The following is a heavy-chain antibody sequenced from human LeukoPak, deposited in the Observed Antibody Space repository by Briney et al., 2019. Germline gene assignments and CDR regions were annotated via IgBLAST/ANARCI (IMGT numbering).Heavy chain of an antibody. CDR3: ANQTSATCYSHIDY. CDR2: IGISGGRT. Sequence: PGGSPRLSCAASGFTLSSYAMSWVRQAPGKGLEWLSDIGISGGRTYYAKSVKGRFTISRDDSKDTLYLHMDSLRAEDTAVYYCANQTSATCYSHIDYWGQGTLVTVSS. D-gene: IGHD2-2*01. V-gene: IGHV3-23*01. CDR1: GFTLSSYA. J-gene: IGHJ4*02.